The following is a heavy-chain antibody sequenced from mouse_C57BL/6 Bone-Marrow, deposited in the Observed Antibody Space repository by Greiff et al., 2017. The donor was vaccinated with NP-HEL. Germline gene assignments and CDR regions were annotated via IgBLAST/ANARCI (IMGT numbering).Heavy chain of an antibody. D-gene: IGHD2-3*01. CDR1: GYTFTSYW. V-gene: IGHV1-69*01. CDR3: ARWLLP. Sequence: VQLQQPGAELVMPGASVKLSCKASGYTFTSYWMHWVKQRPGQGLEWIGEIDPSDSYTTYNQKFKGKSTLTVYKSSSKAYMQLSSLTSEDSAVYYCARWLLPWGTGTTVTVSS. J-gene: IGHJ1*03. CDR2: IDPSDSYT.